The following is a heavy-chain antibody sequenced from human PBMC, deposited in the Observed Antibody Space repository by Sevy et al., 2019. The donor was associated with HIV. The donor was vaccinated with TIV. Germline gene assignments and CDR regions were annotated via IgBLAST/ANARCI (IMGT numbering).Heavy chain of an antibody. CDR2: IIPIFGTA. CDR3: ARRDSSGYRY. CDR1: GGTFSSYA. Sequence: ASVKVSCKASGGTFSSYAISWVRQAPGQGLEWMGGIIPIFGTANYAQRFQGRVTITADESTSTAYMELSSLRSEDTAVYYCARRDSSGYRYWGQGTLVTVSS. V-gene: IGHV1-69*13. D-gene: IGHD3-22*01. J-gene: IGHJ4*02.